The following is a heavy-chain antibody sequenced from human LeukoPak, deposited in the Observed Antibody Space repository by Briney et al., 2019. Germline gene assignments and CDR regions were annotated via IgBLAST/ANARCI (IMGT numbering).Heavy chain of an antibody. CDR3: ARGQYSYGSRWFDP. D-gene: IGHD5-18*01. Sequence: KTSETLSLTCTVSGGSISSYYWSWIRQPPGKGLEWIGYIYYSGSTNYNPSLKSRVTISVDTSKNQFSLKLSSVTAADTAVHYCARGQYSYGSRWFDPWGQGTLVTVSS. V-gene: IGHV4-59*01. CDR2: IYYSGST. J-gene: IGHJ5*02. CDR1: GGSISSYY.